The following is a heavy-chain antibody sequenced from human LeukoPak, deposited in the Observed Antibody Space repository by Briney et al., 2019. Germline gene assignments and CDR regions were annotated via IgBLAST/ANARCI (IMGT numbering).Heavy chain of an antibody. CDR3: ARDRGYCSGGSCSENFDY. V-gene: IGHV1-18*04. D-gene: IGHD2-15*01. CDR1: GYTFTSYG. Sequence: ASVKVSCKASGYTFTSYGISWVRQAPGQELEWMGWISAYNGNTNYAQKLQGRVTMTTDTSTSTAYMELRSLRSDDTAVYYCARDRGYCSGGSCSENFDYWGQGTLVTVSS. CDR2: ISAYNGNT. J-gene: IGHJ4*02.